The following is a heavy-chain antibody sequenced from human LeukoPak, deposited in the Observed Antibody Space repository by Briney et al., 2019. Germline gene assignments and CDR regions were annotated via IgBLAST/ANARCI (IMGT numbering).Heavy chain of an antibody. CDR1: GGSISSSSYY. D-gene: IGHD1-20*01. CDR3: ARRITGTRFDY. V-gene: IGHV4-39*07. CDR2: INHSGST. Sequence: SETLSLTCTVSGGSISSSSYYWSWIRQPPGKGLEWIGEINHSGSTNYNPSLKSRVTISVDTSKNQFSLKLSSVTAADTAVYYCARRITGTRFDYWGQGTLVTVSS. J-gene: IGHJ4*02.